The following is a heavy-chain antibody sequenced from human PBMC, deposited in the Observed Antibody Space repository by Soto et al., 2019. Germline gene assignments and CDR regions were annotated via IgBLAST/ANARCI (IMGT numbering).Heavy chain of an antibody. CDR1: GGSISSSHW. D-gene: IGHD6-19*01. CDR3: ARVVAVAGKGWFDP. CDR2: IYHSGIT. Sequence: LSLTCAFSGGSISSSHWWSWVRQPPGKGLEWIGEIYHSGITNYNPSLKSRVTISVDKSKNQFSLNLSPVTAADTAVYYCARVVAVAGKGWFDPWGQGTLITVS. J-gene: IGHJ5*02. V-gene: IGHV4-4*02.